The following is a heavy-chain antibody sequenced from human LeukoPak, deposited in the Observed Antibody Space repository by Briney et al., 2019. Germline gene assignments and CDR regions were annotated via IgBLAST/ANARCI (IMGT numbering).Heavy chain of an antibody. CDR3: TRDPSLFSGYFDY. CDR1: GFTCSSKE. D-gene: IGHD3-10*01. Sequence: LGGSLRLSCAVSGFTCSSKEMSWVRQAPGKGLEWVSYISSSGRTIYYADSVKGRFTISRDNAKNTLYLQMNSLRAEDTAVYYSTRDPSLFSGYFDYWGQGALVSVSS. CDR2: ISSSGRTI. J-gene: IGHJ4*02. V-gene: IGHV3-48*03.